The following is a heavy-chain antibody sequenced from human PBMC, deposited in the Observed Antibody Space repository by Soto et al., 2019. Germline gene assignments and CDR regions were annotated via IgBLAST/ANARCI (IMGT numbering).Heavy chain of an antibody. CDR3: ASAGSVNGSMWETHF. D-gene: IGHD1-26*01. CDR2: NSGTGLSK. Sequence: PGGSLRLSCEASGFTFETTALSWVRQAPGKGLEWVATNSGTGLSKYYADSMKSRFIISRDNSRNTLYLQMNSLRAEDTAIYYCASAGSVNGSMWETHFWGQGTPVTVSS. CDR1: GFTFETTA. J-gene: IGHJ4*02. V-gene: IGHV3-23*01.